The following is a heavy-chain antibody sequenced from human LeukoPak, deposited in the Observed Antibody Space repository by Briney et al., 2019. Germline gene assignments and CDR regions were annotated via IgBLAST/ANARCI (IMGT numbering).Heavy chain of an antibody. CDR3: AKDMPMIVVEYYFDY. Sequence: GGSLRLSCAASGFTFSSFPMSWVRQAPGKGLEWVSTISGSGRVTYYADSVKGRFTISRDNSKNTLYLQMNSLRAEDTAVYYCAKDMPMIVVEYYFDYWGQGTLVTVSS. CDR1: GFTFSSFP. V-gene: IGHV3-23*01. D-gene: IGHD3-22*01. J-gene: IGHJ4*02. CDR2: ISGSGRVT.